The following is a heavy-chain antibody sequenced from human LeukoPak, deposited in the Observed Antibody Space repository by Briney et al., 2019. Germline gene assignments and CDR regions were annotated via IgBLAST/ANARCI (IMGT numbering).Heavy chain of an antibody. D-gene: IGHD1-26*01. V-gene: IGHV1-69*04. CDR1: GGTFSSYA. Sequence: ASVKVSCKASGGTFSSYAISWVRQAPGQGLEWMGRIIPILGIANYAQKFQGRVTITADKSTSAAYMELSSLRSEDTAVYYCARDIVGALYYYYYGMDVWGQGTTVTVSS. J-gene: IGHJ6*02. CDR3: ARDIVGALYYYYYGMDV. CDR2: IIPILGIA.